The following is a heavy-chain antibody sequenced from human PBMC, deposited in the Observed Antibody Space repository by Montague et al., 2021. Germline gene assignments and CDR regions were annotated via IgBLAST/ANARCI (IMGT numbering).Heavy chain of an antibody. Sequence: SETLSLTCTVFGDSINTYSWSWIRQPAGKGLERIGRLSNGGSTNSNPSLKIRVSISVDSSKNQFSLKLSSVTAADTAAYFCAGDTVGASGYFYYYYMDVWGRGTTVTVSS. D-gene: IGHD1-26*01. CDR1: GDSINTYS. V-gene: IGHV4-4*07. J-gene: IGHJ6*03. CDR3: AGDTVGASGYFYYYYMDV. CDR2: LSNGGST.